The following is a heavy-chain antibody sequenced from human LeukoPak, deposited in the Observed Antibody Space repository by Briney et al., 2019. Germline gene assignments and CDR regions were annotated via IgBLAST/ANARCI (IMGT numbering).Heavy chain of an antibody. D-gene: IGHD3-22*01. CDR1: GGSISSYY. CDR2: IYYSGST. Sequence: SETLSLTCTVSGGSISSYYWSWIRQPPGKGLEWIGYIYYSGSTNYNPSLKSRVTISVDTSKNQFSLKLSSVTAADTAVYYCARGNYYDSSGYLYYYYYYMDVWGKGTTVTVSS. J-gene: IGHJ6*03. V-gene: IGHV4-59*01. CDR3: ARGNYYDSSGYLYYYYYYMDV.